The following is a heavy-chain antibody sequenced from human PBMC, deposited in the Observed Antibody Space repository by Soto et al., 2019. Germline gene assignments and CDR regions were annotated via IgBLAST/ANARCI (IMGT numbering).Heavy chain of an antibody. V-gene: IGHV3-74*01. CDR2: INSDGSDT. CDR3: AGGMAGLDV. J-gene: IGHJ6*02. Sequence: EVQLVESGGGLVQPGGSLRLSCAASGLSFNIYWMHWVRQVPGKGLVWLARINSDGSDTIYVDSVKGRFTISRDNANSTVFLQMDRLRDEDTGVYYCAGGMAGLDVWGQGTTVTVSS. CDR1: GLSFNIYW.